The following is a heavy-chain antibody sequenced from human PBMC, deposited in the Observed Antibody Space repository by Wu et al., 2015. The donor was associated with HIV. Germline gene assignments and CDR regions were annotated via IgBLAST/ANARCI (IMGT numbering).Heavy chain of an antibody. V-gene: IGHV1-46*01. CDR3: ARDLRADLWFGDHDAFDI. Sequence: QVQLVQSGAEVKKPGASVKVSCKASGYTFTSYYMHWVRQAPGQGLEWMGIINPSDGSTTYAQKFQGRVTMTRDTSTSTVYMELSSLRSEDTAVYYCARDLRADLWFGDHDAFDIWGQGTMVTVSS. CDR1: GYTFTSYY. D-gene: IGHD3-10*01. J-gene: IGHJ3*02. CDR2: INPSDGST.